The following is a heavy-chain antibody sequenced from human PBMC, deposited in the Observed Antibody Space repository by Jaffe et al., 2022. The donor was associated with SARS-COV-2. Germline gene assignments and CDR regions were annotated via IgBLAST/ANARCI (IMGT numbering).Heavy chain of an antibody. J-gene: IGHJ4*02. CDR3: ARDWLFLDY. CDR2: IYTSGST. CDR1: GGSISSGSYY. V-gene: IGHV4-61*02. Sequence: QVQLQESGPGLVKPSQTLSLTCTVSGGSISSGSYYWSWIRQPAGKGLEWIGRIYTSGSTNYNPSLKSRVTISVDTSKNQFSLKLSSVTAADTAVYYCARDWLFLDYWGQGTLVTVSS. D-gene: IGHD3-22*01.